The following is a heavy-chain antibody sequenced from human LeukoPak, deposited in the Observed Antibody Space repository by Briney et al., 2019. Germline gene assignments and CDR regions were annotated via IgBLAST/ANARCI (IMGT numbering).Heavy chain of an antibody. Sequence: GGSLRPSCAASEFTFSSYVMHWVLQAPRKRLVWVSRINHDGQIISYADSVKGRFIISRDNAKSTLYLQMSSLRAEDTAVYYCARDRDWLLSDWGQGTLVTVSS. J-gene: IGHJ4*02. V-gene: IGHV3-74*01. CDR1: EFTFSSYV. D-gene: IGHD2-21*02. CDR3: ARDRDWLLSD. CDR2: INHDGQII.